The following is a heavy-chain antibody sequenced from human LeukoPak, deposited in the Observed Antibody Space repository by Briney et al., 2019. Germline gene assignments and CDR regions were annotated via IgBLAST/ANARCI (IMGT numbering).Heavy chain of an antibody. CDR3: AKEGYCSGTSCPHFDY. D-gene: IGHD2-2*01. CDR2: IRYDGSNR. J-gene: IGHJ4*02. V-gene: IGHV3-30*02. CDR1: GFTFSSNG. Sequence: GGSLRLSCAASGFTFSSNGMHWVRQAPGKGLEWVAFIRYDGSNRYYADSVKGRFTISRDNSKNTPYLQMNSLRAEDTAVYYCAKEGYCSGTSCPHFDYWGQGTLVTVSS.